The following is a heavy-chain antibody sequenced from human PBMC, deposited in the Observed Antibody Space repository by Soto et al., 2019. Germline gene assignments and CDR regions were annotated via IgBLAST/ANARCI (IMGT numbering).Heavy chain of an antibody. CDR2: MYSGGAT. Sequence: GGSLRLPCAASGLTVIYNYMHWVRQAQGKGLEWVSVMYSGGATYYAESVKGRFSIYRDNSKNPLYLQMNSLRAEDTAVYYCARDNGVTMVREGPDYYGLDVWGQGTTVTVSS. V-gene: IGHV3-66*01. J-gene: IGHJ6*02. CDR3: ARDNGVTMVREGPDYYGLDV. CDR1: GLTVIYNY. D-gene: IGHD3-10*01.